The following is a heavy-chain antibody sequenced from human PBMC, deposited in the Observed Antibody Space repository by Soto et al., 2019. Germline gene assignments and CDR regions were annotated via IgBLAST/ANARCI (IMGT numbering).Heavy chain of an antibody. V-gene: IGHV4-31*03. D-gene: IGHD5-12*01. CDR3: ARDRRMVVDIMATNYYYYYMDV. J-gene: IGHJ6*03. CDR1: GGSISSGGYY. Sequence: QVQLQESGPGLVKPSQTLSLTCTVSGGSISSGGYYWSWIRQHPGKGLEWIGYIYYSGSTYYNPSLKSRVTISVDTSKNQFSLKLSSVTAADTAVHYCARDRRMVVDIMATNYYYYYMDVWGKGTTVTVSS. CDR2: IYYSGST.